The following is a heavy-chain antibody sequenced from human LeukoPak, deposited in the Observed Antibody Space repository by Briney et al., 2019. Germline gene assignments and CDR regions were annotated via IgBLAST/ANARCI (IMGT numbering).Heavy chain of an antibody. CDR1: GYTFTGSY. J-gene: IGHJ4*02. CDR3: VKGVDITDFDY. V-gene: IGHV1-2*02. CDR2: INPNSGYT. Sequence: ASVKVSCKASGYTFTGSYVHWVRQAPGQGLEWVGWINPNSGYTDYAQKFQGRVTVTRDTSINTAYMELSSLSFDDTAIYYCVKGVDITDFDYWGQGTLVTVSS. D-gene: IGHD3-22*01.